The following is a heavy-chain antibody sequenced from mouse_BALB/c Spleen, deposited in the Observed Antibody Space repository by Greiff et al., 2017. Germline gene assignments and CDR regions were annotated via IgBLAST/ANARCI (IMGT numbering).Heavy chain of an antibody. J-gene: IGHJ4*01. CDR1: GYTFTDYA. V-gene: IGHV1S137*01. D-gene: IGHD1-1*01. CDR3: ARSDYYGSTSYYYAMDY. Sequence: VQLQQSGAELVRPGVSVKISCKGSGYTFTDYAMHWVKQSHAKSLEWIGVISTYYGDASYNQKFKGKATMTVDKSSSTAYMELARLTSEDSAIYYCARSDYYGSTSYYYAMDYWGQGTSVTVSS. CDR2: ISTYYGDA.